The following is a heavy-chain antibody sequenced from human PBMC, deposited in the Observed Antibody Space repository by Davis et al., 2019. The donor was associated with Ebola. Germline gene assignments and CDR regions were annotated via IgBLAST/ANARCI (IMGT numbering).Heavy chain of an antibody. CDR3: ARDRSGSYAY. D-gene: IGHD1-26*01. J-gene: IGHJ4*02. Sequence: GESLKISCAASGFTFSRHWMHWVRQGPGKGLMWVSRVNGDGTTTNHADSVKGRFTISRDNAENTLYLQMNSLRAEDTAVYYCARDRSGSYAYWGQGTLVTVSS. CDR2: VNGDGTTT. CDR1: GFTFSRHW. V-gene: IGHV3-74*01.